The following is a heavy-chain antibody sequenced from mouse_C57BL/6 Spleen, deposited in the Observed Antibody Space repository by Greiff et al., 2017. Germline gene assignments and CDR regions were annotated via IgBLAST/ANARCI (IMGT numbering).Heavy chain of an antibody. Sequence: EVKLMESGEGLVKPGGSLKLSCAASGFTFSSYAMSWVRQTPEKRLEWVAYISSGGDYIYYADTVKGRFTISRDNARNTLYLQMSSLKSEDTAMYYCTRGITTVVATNYFDYWGQGTTLTVSS. CDR1: GFTFSSYA. CDR3: TRGITTVVATNYFDY. CDR2: ISSGGDYI. J-gene: IGHJ2*01. D-gene: IGHD1-1*01. V-gene: IGHV5-9-1*02.